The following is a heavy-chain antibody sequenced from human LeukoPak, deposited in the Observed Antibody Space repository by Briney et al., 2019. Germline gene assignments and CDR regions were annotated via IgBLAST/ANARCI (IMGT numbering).Heavy chain of an antibody. CDR2: VRCDGSNK. CDR3: AKDLYGSGSFLDY. J-gene: IGHJ4*02. CDR1: GFTFSDYG. Sequence: PGGSLRLSCAASGFTFSDYGMHWVRQAPGKGLEWVAFVRCDGSNKYYADSVKGRFTISRDNSKNTLYLQMDSLRAEDTTMYYCAKDLYGSGSFLDYWGQGTLVTVSS. D-gene: IGHD3-10*01. V-gene: IGHV3-30*02.